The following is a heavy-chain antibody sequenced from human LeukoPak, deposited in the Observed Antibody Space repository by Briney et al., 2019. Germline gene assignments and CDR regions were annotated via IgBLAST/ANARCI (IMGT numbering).Heavy chain of an antibody. CDR1: GFTFSSYE. J-gene: IGHJ5*02. Sequence: GGSLRLSCAASGFTFSSYEMNWVRQAPGKGLEWVSVISGGGGSTYYADSVKGRFTISRDNSKNTLFLQMNSLRAEDTAVYYCAKGGYCSSTSCCVGWFDPWGQGTLVTVSS. D-gene: IGHD2-2*01. V-gene: IGHV3-23*01. CDR2: ISGGGGST. CDR3: AKGGYCSSTSCCVGWFDP.